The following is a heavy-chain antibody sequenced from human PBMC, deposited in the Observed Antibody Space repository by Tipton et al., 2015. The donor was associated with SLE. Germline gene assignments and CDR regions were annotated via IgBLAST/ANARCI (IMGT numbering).Heavy chain of an antibody. CDR2: INHSGST. D-gene: IGHD5-18*01. V-gene: IGHV4-34*01. CDR3: ARGYSYPSYFDL. CDR1: GGSISSHY. J-gene: IGHJ2*01. Sequence: TLSLTCTVSGGSISSHYWSWIRQPPGKGLEWIGEINHSGSTNYNPSLKSRVTISVDTSKNQFSLKLSSVTAADTAVYYCARGYSYPSYFDLWGRGTLVTVAS.